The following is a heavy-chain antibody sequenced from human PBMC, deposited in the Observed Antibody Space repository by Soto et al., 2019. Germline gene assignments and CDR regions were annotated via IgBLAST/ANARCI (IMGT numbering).Heavy chain of an antibody. Sequence: QVQLVESGGGLVKPGGSLRLSCAASGFTFSDYYMSWIRQAPGKGLEWVSYISSSSSYTNYADSVKGRFTISRDNAKNSLYRQMNSLRAEDTAVYYCARVIVVVPAAGFDPWGQGTLVTVSS. J-gene: IGHJ5*02. CDR3: ARVIVVVPAAGFDP. V-gene: IGHV3-11*06. CDR2: ISSSSSYT. CDR1: GFTFSDYY. D-gene: IGHD2-2*01.